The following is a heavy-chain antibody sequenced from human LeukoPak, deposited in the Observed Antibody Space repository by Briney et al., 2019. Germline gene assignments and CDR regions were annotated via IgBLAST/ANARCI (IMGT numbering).Heavy chain of an antibody. CDR1: GFTLSAYA. CDR3: AKEGLGSSWYPNYFDY. J-gene: IGHJ4*02. Sequence: PGMSLRLSCAASGFTLSAYAMHWLRQAPGKGLEWVALISYDGSNKYYADFVKGRFTISRDSSKNTLYLQVNSLRAEDTAVYYCAKEGLGSSWYPNYFDYWGQGTLVTVSS. CDR2: ISYDGSNK. V-gene: IGHV3-30*18. D-gene: IGHD6-13*01.